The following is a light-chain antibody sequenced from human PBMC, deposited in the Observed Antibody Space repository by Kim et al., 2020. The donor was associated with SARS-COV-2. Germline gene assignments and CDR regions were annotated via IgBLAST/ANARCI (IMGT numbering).Light chain of an antibody. CDR1: QSVSSN. J-gene: IGKJ1*01. V-gene: IGKV3-15*01. CDR3: QQYNDWPST. CDR2: GAS. Sequence: ELLMTRSPATLSGSPGKRATLSCRASQSVSSNLAWYQQKPGQAPRLLIYGASTRATDVPARFSGSGSGTEFTLTISSLQSEDFAVYYCQQYNDWPSTFGQGTKVDIK.